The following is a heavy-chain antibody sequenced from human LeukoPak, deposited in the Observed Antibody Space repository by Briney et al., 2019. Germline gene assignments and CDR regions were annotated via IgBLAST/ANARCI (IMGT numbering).Heavy chain of an antibody. J-gene: IGHJ3*02. V-gene: IGHV4-31*03. Sequence: PSQTLSLTCTVSGGSISSGGYYWSWIRQHPGKGLEWIGYIYYSGSTNYNPSLKSRVTISVDTSKNQFSLKLSSVTAADTAVYYCARGEGDYYDRTPNAFDIWGQGTMVTVSS. CDR3: ARGEGDYYDRTPNAFDI. CDR2: IYYSGST. D-gene: IGHD3-22*01. CDR1: GGSISSGGYY.